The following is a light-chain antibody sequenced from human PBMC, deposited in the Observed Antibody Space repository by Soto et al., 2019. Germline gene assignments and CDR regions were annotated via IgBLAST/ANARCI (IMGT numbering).Light chain of an antibody. J-gene: IGKJ5*01. Sequence: EIVLTQSPATLSLSLGERATLXXRASQNISIYLAWYQQKPGQAPRLLXXDASNRATGIPARFSGSGSGTDFTLTISSLEPEDFAVYYCQQRNNWPPEITFGQGTRLEIK. V-gene: IGKV3-11*01. CDR1: QNISIY. CDR2: DAS. CDR3: QQRNNWPPEIT.